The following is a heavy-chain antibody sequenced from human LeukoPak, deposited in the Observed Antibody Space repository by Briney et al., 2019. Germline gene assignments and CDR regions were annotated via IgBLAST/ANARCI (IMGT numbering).Heavy chain of an antibody. CDR1: GFTFSSYG. Sequence: GGSLRLSCAASGFTFSSYGMHWVRQAPGKGLEWVAVISYDGSNKYYADSVKGRFTISRDNSKNTLYLQMNSLRAEDTAVYYCAKDYSSSLRTYAFDIWGQGTMVTVSS. CDR3: AKDYSSSLRTYAFDI. J-gene: IGHJ3*02. D-gene: IGHD6-13*01. V-gene: IGHV3-30*18. CDR2: ISYDGSNK.